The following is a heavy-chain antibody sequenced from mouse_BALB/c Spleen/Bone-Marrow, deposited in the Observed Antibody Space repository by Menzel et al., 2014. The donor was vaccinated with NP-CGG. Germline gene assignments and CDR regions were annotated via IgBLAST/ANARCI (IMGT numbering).Heavy chain of an antibody. J-gene: IGHJ2*01. V-gene: IGHV5-17*02. CDR3: ARSGSSSGYFDY. Sequence: EVKLVESGGGLVQPGGSRKLSCAASGFTFSSLAMHWVRQAPEKGLEWVAYISSGSSTIYYADTVMGRFTISRDNPKNTLFLQMTSLRSEDTATYYCARSGSSSGYFDYWGQGTTLTVSS. CDR1: GFTFSSLA. D-gene: IGHD1-1*01. CDR2: ISSGSSTI.